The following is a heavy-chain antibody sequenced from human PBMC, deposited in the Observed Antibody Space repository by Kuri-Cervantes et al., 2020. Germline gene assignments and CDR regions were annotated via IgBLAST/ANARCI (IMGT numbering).Heavy chain of an antibody. J-gene: IGHJ1*01. Sequence: GGSLRLSCAASGFTFDDYAMHWVRQAPGKGLEWVSGISWNSGSIGYADSVKGRFTISRDNAKNSLYLQMNSLRAEDTAVYYCAKDRDSGSYYEGSGYFQHWGQGTLVTVSS. CDR2: ISWNSGSI. CDR3: AKDRDSGSYYEGSGYFQH. V-gene: IGHV3-9*01. CDR1: GFTFDDYA. D-gene: IGHD1-26*01.